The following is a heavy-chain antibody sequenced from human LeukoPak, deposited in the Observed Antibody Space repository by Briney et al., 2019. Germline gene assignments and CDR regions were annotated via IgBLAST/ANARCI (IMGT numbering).Heavy chain of an antibody. J-gene: IGHJ5*02. CDR1: GGSISSYY. Sequence: SETLSLTCTVSGGSISSYYWSWIRQPPGKGLEWIGYIYYSGSTNYNPSLKSRVTISVDTSKNQFSLKLSSVTAADTAAYYCARGSSSGSYHPLDPWGQGTLVTVSS. CDR3: ARGSSSGSYHPLDP. CDR2: IYYSGST. D-gene: IGHD3-10*01. V-gene: IGHV4-59*01.